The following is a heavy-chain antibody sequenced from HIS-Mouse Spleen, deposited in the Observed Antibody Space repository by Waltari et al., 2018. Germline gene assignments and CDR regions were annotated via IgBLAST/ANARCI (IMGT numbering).Heavy chain of an antibody. CDR1: GYTFTSYD. J-gene: IGHJ4*02. Sequence: QVQLVQSGAEVTTPVASVKVSCKASGYTFTSYDITWLLQATGQGLEWMGWMNPNSGKTGDAQKIQGRVTMTRNTSISTAYMELSSLRSGDTAVYYCARGHDYSNYFDYWGQGTLVTVSS. V-gene: IGHV1-8*01. CDR2: MNPNSGKT. CDR3: ARGHDYSNYFDY. D-gene: IGHD4-4*01.